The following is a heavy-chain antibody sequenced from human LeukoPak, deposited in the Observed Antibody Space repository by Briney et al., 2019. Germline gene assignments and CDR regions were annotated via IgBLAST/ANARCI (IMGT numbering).Heavy chain of an antibody. CDR2: IYYSGST. J-gene: IGHJ4*02. V-gene: IGHV4-39*07. CDR1: GGSISSYY. D-gene: IGHD3-22*01. CDR3: ARDGVYDSSGYQIDY. Sequence: PSETLSLTCTVSGGSISSYYWSWIRQPPGKGLEWIGSIYYSGSTYYNPSLKSRVTISVDTSKNQFSLKLSSVTAADTAVYYCARDGVYDSSGYQIDYWGQGTLVTVSS.